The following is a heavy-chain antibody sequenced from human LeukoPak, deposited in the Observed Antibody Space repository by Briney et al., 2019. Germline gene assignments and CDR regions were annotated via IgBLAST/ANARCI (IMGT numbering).Heavy chain of an antibody. CDR3: TRDNSVGDIAWWFDP. CDR2: MNPNSGNT. J-gene: IGHJ5*02. CDR1: GYTFTSYD. D-gene: IGHD3-10*01. V-gene: IGHV1-8*01. Sequence: GASVKVSCKASGYTFTSYDINWVRQATGQGLEWMGWMNPNSGNTGYAQKFQGRVTMTRNTSISTAYMELSSLRSEDTAIYYCTRDNSVGDIAWWFDPWGQGTLVTVSS.